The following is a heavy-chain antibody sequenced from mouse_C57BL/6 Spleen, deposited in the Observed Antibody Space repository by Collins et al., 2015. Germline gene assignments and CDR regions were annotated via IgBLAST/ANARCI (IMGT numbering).Heavy chain of an antibody. Sequence: SSGGDYIYYADTVKGRFTISRDNARNTLYLQMSSLKSEDTAMYYCTRGPFYYDYDAWFAYWGQGTLVTVSA. CDR3: TRGPFYYDYDAWFAY. J-gene: IGHJ3*01. D-gene: IGHD2-4*01. CDR2: SSGGDYI. V-gene: IGHV5-9-1*02.